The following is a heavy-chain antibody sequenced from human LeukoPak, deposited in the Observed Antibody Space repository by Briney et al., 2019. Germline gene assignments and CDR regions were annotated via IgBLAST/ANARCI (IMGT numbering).Heavy chain of an antibody. Sequence: PSETLSLTCTVSGGSINIYYWSWIRQPAGKGLEWIGRIYTSGSTNYNPSLKTRVTMSVDTSKNQFSLKLSSVTAADTAVYYRARGPLTMTRGFDPWGQGTLVTVSS. D-gene: IGHD4-17*01. V-gene: IGHV4-4*07. CDR1: GGSINIYY. CDR3: ARGPLTMTRGFDP. J-gene: IGHJ5*02. CDR2: IYTSGST.